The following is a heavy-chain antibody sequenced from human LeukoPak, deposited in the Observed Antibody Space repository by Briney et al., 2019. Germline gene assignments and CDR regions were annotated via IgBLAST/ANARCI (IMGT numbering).Heavy chain of an antibody. V-gene: IGHV3-23*01. CDR2: ISGSGGST. Sequence: GGSLRLSCAASGFTFSSYAMSWVRQAPGKGLEWVSAISGSGGSTYYADSVKGRFTISRDNSKNTLYLRMNSLRAEDTAVYYCAKDHGSGYYYNPNFDYWGQGTLVTVSS. J-gene: IGHJ4*02. D-gene: IGHD3-22*01. CDR1: GFTFSSYA. CDR3: AKDHGSGYYYNPNFDY.